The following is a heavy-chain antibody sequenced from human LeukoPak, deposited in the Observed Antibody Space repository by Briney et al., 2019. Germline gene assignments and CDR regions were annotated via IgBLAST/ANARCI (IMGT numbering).Heavy chain of an antibody. D-gene: IGHD6-25*01. Sequence: SETLSLTCTVSGGSISSYYWSWIRQPPGKGLEWIGYIYYSGSTNYNPSLTSRVTISVDTSKNQFSLKLSSVTAADTAVYYCARHEPQRLEHLDYGGQGTLVTVS. V-gene: IGHV4-59*08. J-gene: IGHJ4*02. CDR1: GGSISSYY. CDR3: ARHEPQRLEHLDY. CDR2: IYYSGST.